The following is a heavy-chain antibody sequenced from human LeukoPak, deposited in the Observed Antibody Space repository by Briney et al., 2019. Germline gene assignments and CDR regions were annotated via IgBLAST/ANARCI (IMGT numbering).Heavy chain of an antibody. Sequence: ASVKVSCKASGYTFTSYGISWVRQAPGQGLEWMGWISAYNGNTNYAQKLQGRVTMTTDTSTSTAYMELRSLRSDDTAVYYCARARYSGYDLASYYYYMDVWGKGTTVTISS. CDR3: ARARYSGYDLASYYYYMDV. V-gene: IGHV1-18*01. CDR2: ISAYNGNT. J-gene: IGHJ6*03. D-gene: IGHD5-12*01. CDR1: GYTFTSYG.